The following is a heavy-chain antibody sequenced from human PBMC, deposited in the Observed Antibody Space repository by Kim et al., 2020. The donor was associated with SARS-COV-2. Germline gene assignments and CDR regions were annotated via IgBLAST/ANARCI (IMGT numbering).Heavy chain of an antibody. Sequence: GGSLRLSCTASGFTFGDYAMSWFRQAPGKGLEWVGFIRSKAYGGTTEYAASVKGRFTISRDDSKSIAYLQMNSLKTEDTAVYYCTRPHNWLGYCSGGSCYSPWVGSRMDVWGQGTTVTVSS. J-gene: IGHJ6*02. CDR1: GFTFGDYA. CDR3: TRPHNWLGYCSGGSCYSPWVGSRMDV. V-gene: IGHV3-49*03. D-gene: IGHD2-15*01. CDR2: IRSKAYGGTT.